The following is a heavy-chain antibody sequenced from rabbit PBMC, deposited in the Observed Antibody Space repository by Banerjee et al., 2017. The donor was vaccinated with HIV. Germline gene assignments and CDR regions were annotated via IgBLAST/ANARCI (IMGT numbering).Heavy chain of an antibody. CDR2: IYTGDGNT. V-gene: IGHV1S45*01. CDR1: GFTLSNYW. D-gene: IGHD2-1*01. Sequence: QEQLEESGGDLVKPEGSLTLTCKASGFTLSNYWICWVRQAPGKGLEWIGCIYTGDGNTYYASWVNGRFSISKTSSTTVTLQMTTLTAADTATYFCARDDKYNGYSDWVLWGQGTLVT. J-gene: IGHJ4*01. CDR3: ARDDKYNGYSDWVL.